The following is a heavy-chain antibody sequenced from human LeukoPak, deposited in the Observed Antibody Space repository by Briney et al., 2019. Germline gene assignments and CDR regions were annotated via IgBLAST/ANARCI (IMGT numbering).Heavy chain of an antibody. CDR1: GYSFTSYW. CDR2: IYPGDSDT. J-gene: IGHJ4*02. D-gene: IGHD3-9*01. V-gene: IGHV5-51*01. CDR3: ARQADYNVLTGYHKGHLDY. Sequence: GESLKISRKGSGYSFTSYWIGWVRQMPGKGLERMGIIYPGDSDTRYSPSFQGQVTISADKSITTAYLQWSSLQASDTAMYYCARQADYNVLTGYHKGHLDYWGQGTLVTVSS.